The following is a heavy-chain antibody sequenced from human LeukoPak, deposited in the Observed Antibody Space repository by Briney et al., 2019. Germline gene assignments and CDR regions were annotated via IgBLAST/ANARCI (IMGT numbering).Heavy chain of an antibody. CDR2: IYYSGNT. J-gene: IGHJ3*02. V-gene: IGHV4-39*01. Sequence: SEILSFTCTVSGGSISSSSYYWGWIRQPTGKGLEWIGSIYYSGNTYYNPSLKSRVAISVDTSKSHFSLKLSSVTAADTAVYYCARQWTEYYDNSGYYDAFDIWGQGTMVTASS. CDR3: ARQWTEYYDNSGYYDAFDI. D-gene: IGHD3-22*01. CDR1: GGSISSSSYY.